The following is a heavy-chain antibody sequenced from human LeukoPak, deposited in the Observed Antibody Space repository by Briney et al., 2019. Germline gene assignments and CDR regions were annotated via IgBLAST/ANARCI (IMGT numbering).Heavy chain of an antibody. CDR2: INSDGINT. V-gene: IGHV3-74*01. D-gene: IGHD3-22*01. Sequence: GGSLRLSCATSGFTFTTFWMHWVRQAPGKGLVWVSRINSDGINTSYADSVKGRFTISRDNAKNTLNLQMNSLRAEDTAVYYCARDLGQYYDTSDNWFDPWGQGTLVTVSS. CDR1: GFTFTTFW. CDR3: ARDLGQYYDTSDNWFDP. J-gene: IGHJ5*02.